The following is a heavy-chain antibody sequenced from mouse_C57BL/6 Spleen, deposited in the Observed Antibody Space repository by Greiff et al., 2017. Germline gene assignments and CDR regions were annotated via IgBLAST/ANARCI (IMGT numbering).Heavy chain of an antibody. J-gene: IGHJ3*01. V-gene: IGHV1-64*01. CDR1: GYTFTSYW. D-gene: IGHD2-3*01. CDR2: IHPNSGST. CDR3: ARSGDGYYRFAY. Sequence: QVQLQQPGAELVKPGASVKLSCKASGYTFTSYWMHWVKQRPGQGLEWIGMIHPNSGSTNYNEKFKSKATLTVDKSPSTAYMQLSSLTSEDSAVYYCARSGDGYYRFAYWGKGTLVTVAA.